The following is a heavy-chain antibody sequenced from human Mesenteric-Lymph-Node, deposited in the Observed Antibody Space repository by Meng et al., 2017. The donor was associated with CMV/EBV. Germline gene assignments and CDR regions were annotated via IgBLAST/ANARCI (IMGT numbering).Heavy chain of an antibody. J-gene: IGHJ5*02. CDR2: IIPILGIA. CDR3: AGGIAAAGSRWFDP. V-gene: IGHV1-69*02. D-gene: IGHD6-13*01. CDR1: GGTFSSYT. Sequence: QVQLVQSGAEVKKPGSSVKVSCKASGGTFSSYTISWVRQAPGQGLEWMGRIIPILGIANYAQKFQGRATITADKSTSTAYMELSSLRSEDTVVYYCAGGIAAAGSRWFDPWGQGTLVTVSS.